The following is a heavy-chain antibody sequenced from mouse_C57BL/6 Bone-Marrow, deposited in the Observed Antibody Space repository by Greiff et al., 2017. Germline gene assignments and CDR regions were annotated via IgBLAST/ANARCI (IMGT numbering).Heavy chain of an antibody. Sequence: QVQLQQPGAELVQPGASVTMSCKASGYTFTSYWIPWVKQRPGQGLEWIGDIYPGSGSTNYNEKFKSKATLTVDTSSSTAYMQLSSLTTEDSAVYYCARTGLGFDYWGQGTTLTVSS. D-gene: IGHD3-3*01. CDR2: IYPGSGST. CDR3: ARTGLGFDY. J-gene: IGHJ2*01. CDR1: GYTFTSYW. V-gene: IGHV1-55*01.